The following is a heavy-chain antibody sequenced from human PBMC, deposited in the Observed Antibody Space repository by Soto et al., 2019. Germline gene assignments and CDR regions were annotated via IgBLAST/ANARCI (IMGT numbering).Heavy chain of an antibody. D-gene: IGHD3-10*01. V-gene: IGHV4-34*01. Sequence: PSETLSLTCTVYGGSFSGYYWSWIRQPPGKGLEWIGEINHSGSTNYNPSLKSRVTRSVDTSKNQFSLKLSSVTAADTAVYYCAREREKMVRGVIIAGSFDYWGQGTLVTVSS. J-gene: IGHJ4*02. CDR2: INHSGST. CDR1: GGSFSGYY. CDR3: AREREKMVRGVIIAGSFDY.